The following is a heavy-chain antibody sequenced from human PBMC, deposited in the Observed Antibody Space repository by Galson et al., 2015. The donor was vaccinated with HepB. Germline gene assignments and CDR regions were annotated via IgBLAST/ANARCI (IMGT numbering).Heavy chain of an antibody. CDR1: GFTFSRYG. J-gene: IGHJ5*02. V-gene: IGHV3-33*01. CDR2: IWFVGSAT. CDR3: ARDAPFDSSGWTNWFDP. D-gene: IGHD6-19*01. Sequence: SLRLSCAASGFTFSRYGMHWVRQAPGKGLEWVAAIWFVGSATFYRDSVKGRFSISRDDSKNILYLQMNGLRAEDTAVCSCARDAPFDSSGWTNWFDPWGQGTLVTVSS.